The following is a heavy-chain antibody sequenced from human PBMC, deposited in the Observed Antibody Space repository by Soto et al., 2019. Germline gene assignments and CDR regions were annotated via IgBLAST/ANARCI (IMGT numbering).Heavy chain of an antibody. V-gene: IGHV4-31*03. CDR2: IYYSGST. D-gene: IGHD3-22*01. CDR3: ARAMIGSSFYS. Sequence: PSETPSLTCTVSGGSISSGGYYWSWILQHPGKGLEWIGYIYYSGSTYYNPSLKSRVTISVDTPKNQFSLKLSSVTAADTAVYYCARAMIGSSFYSCGQGTMVTVSS. J-gene: IGHJ3*02. CDR1: GGSISSGGYY.